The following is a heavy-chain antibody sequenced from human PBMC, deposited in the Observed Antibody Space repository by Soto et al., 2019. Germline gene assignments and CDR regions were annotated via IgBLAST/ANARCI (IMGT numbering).Heavy chain of an antibody. D-gene: IGHD4-17*01. CDR1: GGSISSYY. Sequence: SETLSLTCTVSGGSISSYYWSWIRQPPGKGLEWIGYIHYNGNTNYNPSLKSRVTISVDTSKNQFSLNLSSVTAADTAVYYCATLTTVTTNFDFWGQGTLVTVSS. J-gene: IGHJ4*02. V-gene: IGHV4-59*01. CDR2: IHYNGNT. CDR3: ATLTTVTTNFDF.